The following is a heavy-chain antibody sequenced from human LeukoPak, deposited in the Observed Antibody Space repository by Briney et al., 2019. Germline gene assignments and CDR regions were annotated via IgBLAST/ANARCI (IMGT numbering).Heavy chain of an antibody. CDR1: GFTFGSYA. J-gene: IGHJ2*01. D-gene: IGHD1-26*01. CDR2: ISGGGIT. Sequence: GGSLRLSCAASGFTFGSYAMSWVRQAPGKGLEWVSDISGGGITYLADSVKGRFTISRDSSKNTLFLHMNTLRAEDTAIYYCAKDRTVGASYWYFDLWGRGTLVTVSS. V-gene: IGHV3-23*01. CDR3: AKDRTVGASYWYFDL.